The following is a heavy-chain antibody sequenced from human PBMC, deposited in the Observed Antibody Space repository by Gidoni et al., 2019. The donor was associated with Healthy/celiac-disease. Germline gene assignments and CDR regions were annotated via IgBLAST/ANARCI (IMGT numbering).Heavy chain of an antibody. V-gene: IGHV1-8*01. J-gene: IGHJ6*02. CDR2: VHSNSGNT. Sequence: VRLVQSGSEVKQPGASGTVSCQAAGYTFTSYDITWVRQDTGQGLEWMGWVHSNSGNTGYAQKFQGRVTMTRNTSISTAYMELSSLRSEDTAVYYGARGLFCSSTSCPYYYCGMDVWGQGTTVTVSS. D-gene: IGHD2-2*01. CDR3: ARGLFCSSTSCPYYYCGMDV. CDR1: GYTFTSYD.